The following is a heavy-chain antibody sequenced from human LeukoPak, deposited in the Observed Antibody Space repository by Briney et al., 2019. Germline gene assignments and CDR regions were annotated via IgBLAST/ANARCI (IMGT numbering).Heavy chain of an antibody. D-gene: IGHD2-8*01. CDR1: GFTFSSYA. CDR3: AKGTLGYCTNAVCYPFDY. Sequence: GGSLRLSCAASGFTFSSYAMSWVRQAPGKGLEWVSAISGSGGSTYYADSVKGRFTISRDNSKNTLYLQMNSLRAEDTAVYFCAKGTLGYCTNAVCYPFDYWGQGTLVTVSS. V-gene: IGHV3-23*01. J-gene: IGHJ4*02. CDR2: ISGSGGST.